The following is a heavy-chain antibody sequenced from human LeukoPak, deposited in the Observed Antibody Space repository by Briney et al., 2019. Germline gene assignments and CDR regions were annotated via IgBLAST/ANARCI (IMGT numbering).Heavy chain of an antibody. CDR1: GGSISSYY. CDR3: ARDRPYDILTGYDAFDI. V-gene: IGHV4-59*01. CDR2: IYYSGST. Sequence: SETLSLTCTVSGGSISSYYWSWIRQPPGKGLEWIGYIYYSGSTNYNPSLKSRVTISVDPSKNQFSLKLSSVTAADTAVYYCARDRPYDILTGYDAFDIWGQGTMVTVSS. D-gene: IGHD3-9*01. J-gene: IGHJ3*02.